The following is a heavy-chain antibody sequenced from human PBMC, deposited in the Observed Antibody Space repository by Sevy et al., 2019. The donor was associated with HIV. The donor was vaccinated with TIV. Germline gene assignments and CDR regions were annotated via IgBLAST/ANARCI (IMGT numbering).Heavy chain of an antibody. J-gene: IGHJ4*02. CDR1: GFTFSSYS. CDR3: ARDRRIAVAGGGGGFDY. Sequence: GGSLRLSCAASGFTFSSYSMNWVRQAPGKGLEWVSSMSSSSSYIYYADSVKGRFTISRDNAKNALYLQMNSLRAEDTAVYYCARDRRIAVAGGGGGFDYWGQGTLVTVSS. CDR2: MSSSSSYI. V-gene: IGHV3-21*01. D-gene: IGHD6-19*01.